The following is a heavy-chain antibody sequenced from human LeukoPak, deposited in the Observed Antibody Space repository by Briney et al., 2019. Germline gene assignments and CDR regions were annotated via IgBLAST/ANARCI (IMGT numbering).Heavy chain of an antibody. Sequence: PSETLSLTCAVYDGSFSGYYCSWLRQPPGKGLEWIGEINHSGSANYNPSLKSRVTILLDTSKNQFSLNLSSVTAADTAVYYCARRPRGVIIKTWFDSWGQGTLVTVS. CDR3: ARRPRGVIIKTWFDS. CDR2: INHSGSA. V-gene: IGHV4-34*01. CDR1: DGSFSGYY. J-gene: IGHJ5*01. D-gene: IGHD3-10*01.